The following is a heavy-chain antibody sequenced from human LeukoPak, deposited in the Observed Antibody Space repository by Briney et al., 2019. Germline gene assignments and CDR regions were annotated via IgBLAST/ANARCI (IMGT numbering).Heavy chain of an antibody. CDR1: GFTFSSYW. V-gene: IGHV3-7*05. CDR3: ARDVVVVNPTLDY. J-gene: IGHJ4*02. CDR2: IKQDGSDK. D-gene: IGHD2-15*01. Sequence: GGSLRLSCAASGFTFSSYWMSWVRQAPGKGLEWVANIKQDGSDKYYVDSVKGRFTVSRDNAKNSLYLQMNSLSAEDTAVYCCARDVVVVNPTLDYWGQGTLVTVSS.